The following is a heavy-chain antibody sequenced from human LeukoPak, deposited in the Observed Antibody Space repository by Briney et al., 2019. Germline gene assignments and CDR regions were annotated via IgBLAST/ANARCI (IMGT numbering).Heavy chain of an antibody. J-gene: IGHJ4*02. CDR1: GFSFNTYA. D-gene: IGHD2-15*01. CDR2: ITGSGDDT. CDR3: AKGSVVADIYFDS. Sequence: GVLRLSCAASGFSFNTYAMNWVRQAPGKGLEWVSTITGSGDDTYYADSARGRFTISRDNSKNTLYLQMNTLRVEDTAVYYCAKGSVVADIYFDSWGQGTLATVSS. V-gene: IGHV3-23*01.